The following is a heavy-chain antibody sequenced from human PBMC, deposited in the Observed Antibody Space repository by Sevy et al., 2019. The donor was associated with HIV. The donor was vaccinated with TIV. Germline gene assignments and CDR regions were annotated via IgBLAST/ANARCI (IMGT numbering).Heavy chain of an antibody. CDR1: GFTFSSYS. CDR2: ISSSSSYI. Sequence: GGSLRLYCAASGFTFSSYSMNWVRQAPGKGLECVSSISSSSSYIYYADSVKGRFTMSRDNAKNSLYLQMNSLRAEDTAVYYCARDTSYYDSSGYVYGMDVWGQGTTVTVSS. J-gene: IGHJ6*02. V-gene: IGHV3-21*01. D-gene: IGHD3-22*01. CDR3: ARDTSYYDSSGYVYGMDV.